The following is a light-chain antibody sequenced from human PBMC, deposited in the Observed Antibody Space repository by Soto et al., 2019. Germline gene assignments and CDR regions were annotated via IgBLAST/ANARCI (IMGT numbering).Light chain of an antibody. CDR1: QSVTSY. V-gene: IGKV1-39*01. CDR2: AAS. J-gene: IGKJ2*01. CDR3: QQSYSTPYT. Sequence: DIQMTQSPSSLSASVGDRITITCRASQSVTSYLNWYLQRPGKAPNLLIYAASSLRSGVPSRFSGSGSGTDFTLTISSLQPEDFATYYCQQSYSTPYTFGQGTKLEIK.